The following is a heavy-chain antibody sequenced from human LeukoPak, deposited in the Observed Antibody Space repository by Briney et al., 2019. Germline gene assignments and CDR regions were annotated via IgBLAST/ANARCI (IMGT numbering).Heavy chain of an antibody. CDR3: ARHSPDYGSGTYFDY. CDR1: GYSISSGYY. Sequence: SETLSLTCTVSGYSISSGYYWGWIRQPPGKGLEWIGSIYHSGSTYYNPSLKSRVTISVDTSKNQFSLKLSSVTAADTALYYCARHSPDYGSGTYFDYWGQGTLVTVSS. V-gene: IGHV4-38-2*02. J-gene: IGHJ4*02. D-gene: IGHD3-10*01. CDR2: IYHSGST.